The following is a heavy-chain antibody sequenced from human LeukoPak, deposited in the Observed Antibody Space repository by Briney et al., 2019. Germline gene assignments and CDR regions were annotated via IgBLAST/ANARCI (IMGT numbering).Heavy chain of an antibody. V-gene: IGHV3-20*04. CDR1: GFTFDDYG. CDR3: ARPPYRGYSYGLLDY. J-gene: IGHJ4*02. CDR2: INWNGGST. Sequence: GGSLRLSCAASGFTFDDYGMSWVRQAPGKGLEWVSGINWNGGSTGCADSVKGRFTISRDNAKNSLYLQMNSLRAEDTALYYCARPPYRGYSYGLLDYWGQGTLVTVSS. D-gene: IGHD5-18*01.